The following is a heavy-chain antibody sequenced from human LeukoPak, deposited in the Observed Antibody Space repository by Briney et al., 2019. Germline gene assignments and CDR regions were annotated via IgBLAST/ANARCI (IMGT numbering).Heavy chain of an antibody. J-gene: IGHJ6*02. Sequence: GGSLRLSCVASGFTVSSNYITWVRLAPGRGLEWVSVVYSGSGATKHYADSVNGRFTISRDSSKNTVYLQMNSLRGEDTATYYCARGYCSSSSCYSGYYYGLDVWGQGTTVTVSS. CDR1: GFTVSSNY. V-gene: IGHV3-66*01. D-gene: IGHD2-2*01. CDR2: VYSGSGATK. CDR3: ARGYCSSSSCYSGYYYGLDV.